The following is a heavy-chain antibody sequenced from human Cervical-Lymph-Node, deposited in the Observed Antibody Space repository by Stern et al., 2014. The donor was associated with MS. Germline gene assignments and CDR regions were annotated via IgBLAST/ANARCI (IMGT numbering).Heavy chain of an antibody. D-gene: IGHD1-26*01. CDR3: ARGRAIVGLDY. CDR2: ISYDGGTK. CDR1: GFTFSSYA. J-gene: IGHJ4*02. V-gene: IGHV3-30*04. Sequence: VQLVESGGGVVQPGRSLRLSCAASGFTFSSYAMYWVRQAPGKGLEWVTVISYDGGTKYYADSVKGRFTVSRDNSKSTFDLQMSSLRPEDTAGYYCARGRAIVGLDYWGQGTLVTVSS.